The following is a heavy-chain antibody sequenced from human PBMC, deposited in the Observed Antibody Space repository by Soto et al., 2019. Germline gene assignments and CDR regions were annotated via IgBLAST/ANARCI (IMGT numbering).Heavy chain of an antibody. CDR3: ARDHATAAAPGEYYYGMDV. J-gene: IGHJ6*02. Sequence: PGGSLRLSCAASGFTFSSYWMSWVRQAPGKGLEWVANIKQDGSEKYYVDSVKGRFTISRDNAKNSLYLQMNSLRAEDTAVYYCARDHATAAAPGEYYYGMDVWGQGTTVTVS. D-gene: IGHD6-13*01. V-gene: IGHV3-7*03. CDR1: GFTFSSYW. CDR2: IKQDGSEK.